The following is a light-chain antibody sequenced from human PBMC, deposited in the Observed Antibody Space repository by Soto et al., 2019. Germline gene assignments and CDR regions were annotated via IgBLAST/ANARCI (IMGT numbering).Light chain of an antibody. Sequence: QSALTQPRSVSGSPGQSVTISCTGTSSDVGGYNYVSWYQQHPGKAPKLMIYDVSKRPSGVPDRFSGSKSGNTASLTISGLQAEDEADYYGCSYAGRVVAFGGGTKLTVL. CDR2: DVS. CDR3: CSYAGRVVA. J-gene: IGLJ2*01. CDR1: SSDVGGYNY. V-gene: IGLV2-11*01.